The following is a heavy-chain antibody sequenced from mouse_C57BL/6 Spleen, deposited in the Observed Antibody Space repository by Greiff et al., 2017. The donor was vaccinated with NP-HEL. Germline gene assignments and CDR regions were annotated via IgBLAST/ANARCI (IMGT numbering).Heavy chain of an antibody. J-gene: IGHJ2*01. V-gene: IGHV1-64*01. D-gene: IGHD1-1*01. CDR2: IHPNSGST. Sequence: QVQLQQPGAELVKPGASVKLSCKASGYTFTSYWMHWVKQRPGQGLEWIGMIHPNSGSTNYNEKFKSKATLTVDKSSSTAYMQLSSLTSEDSAVYYCARGYYGSLYYFDYWGQGTTLTVSS. CDR3: ARGYYGSLYYFDY. CDR1: GYTFTSYW.